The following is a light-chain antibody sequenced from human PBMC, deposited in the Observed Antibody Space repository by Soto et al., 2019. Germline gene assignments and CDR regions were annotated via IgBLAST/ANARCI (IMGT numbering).Light chain of an antibody. CDR3: QVWDSSSDRYVV. CDR2: YDS. J-gene: IGLJ2*01. Sequence: SSELTQPHSVSVAPGKTARITCGGNNIGSKSVHWYQQKPGQAPVLVIYYDSDRPSGIPERFSGSNSGNTATLTISRVEAGDEAYYYCQVWDSSSDRYVVFGGGTKLTVL. V-gene: IGLV3-21*04. CDR1: NIGSKS.